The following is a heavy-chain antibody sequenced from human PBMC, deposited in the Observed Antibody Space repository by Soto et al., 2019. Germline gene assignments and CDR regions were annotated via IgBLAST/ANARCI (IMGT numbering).Heavy chain of an antibody. Sequence: QVQLHESGPGLVTPSQTLALTCTVSGASVTSDEYYWGWVRQSPAKGLEYIAYIYHRGITDYNPSLKSRITISVDTSKNQFSLNLASVTAADTAVYYCARVQRDAARGHFDSWGQGAPLTVSS. V-gene: IGHV4-30-4*01. J-gene: IGHJ4*02. CDR2: IYHRGIT. CDR1: GASVTSDEYY. D-gene: IGHD6-13*01. CDR3: ARVQRDAARGHFDS.